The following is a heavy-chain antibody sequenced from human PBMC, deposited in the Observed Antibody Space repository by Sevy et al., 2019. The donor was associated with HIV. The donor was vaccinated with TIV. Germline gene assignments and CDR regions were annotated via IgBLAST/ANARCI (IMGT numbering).Heavy chain of an antibody. CDR3: ASALAASPYYYGMDV. D-gene: IGHD6-6*01. CDR1: GFTFSSYG. Sequence: GGSLRLSCAASGFTFSSYGMHWVRQAPGKGLEWMAVIWYDGSNKYFTDSVKGRFTISRDNSKNTLYLQMNSLRAEDTAVYYCASALAASPYYYGMDVWGQGTTVTVSS. V-gene: IGHV3-33*01. CDR2: IWYDGSNK. J-gene: IGHJ6*02.